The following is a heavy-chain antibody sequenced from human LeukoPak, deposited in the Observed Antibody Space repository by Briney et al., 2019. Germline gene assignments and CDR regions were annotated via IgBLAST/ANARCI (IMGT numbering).Heavy chain of an antibody. Sequence: GGSLRLSCAASGITFSTYWMHWVRQVPGKGLVWVSRISPDGGTTNYADSVKGRFAISRDNAKNTLYLQMNSLRAEDTAVYYCARERLTGDNWFDPWGQGTLVTVSS. J-gene: IGHJ5*02. V-gene: IGHV3-74*01. CDR2: ISPDGGTT. CDR1: GITFSTYW. D-gene: IGHD1-20*01. CDR3: ARERLTGDNWFDP.